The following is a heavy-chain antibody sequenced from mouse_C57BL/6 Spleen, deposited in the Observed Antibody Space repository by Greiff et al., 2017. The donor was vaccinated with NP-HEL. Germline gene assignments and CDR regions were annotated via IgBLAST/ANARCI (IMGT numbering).Heavy chain of an antibody. CDR2: IDPSDSYT. D-gene: IGHD1-1*01. CDR3: AITTVVDGYFDV. J-gene: IGHJ1*03. Sequence: VQLQQPGAELVMPGASVKLSCKASGYTFTSYWMHWVKQRPGQGLEWIGGIDPSDSYTNYNQKFKGKSTLTVDKSSSTAYMQLSSLTSEDSAVYYCAITTVVDGYFDVWGTGTTVTVSS. V-gene: IGHV1-69*01. CDR1: GYTFTSYW.